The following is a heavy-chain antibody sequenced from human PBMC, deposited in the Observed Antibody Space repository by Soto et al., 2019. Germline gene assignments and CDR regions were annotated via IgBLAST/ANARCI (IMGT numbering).Heavy chain of an antibody. V-gene: IGHV1-3*01. CDR3: ARPKDYDDCLDL. D-gene: IGHD3-22*01. CDR2: INAGNGNT. CDR1: GYTFTSYA. J-gene: IGHJ4*02. Sequence: ASVKVSCKASGYTFTSYAMHWVRQAPGQRLEWMGWINAGNGNTKYSQKFQGRVTFTRDTSANTAYMELSSLISEDTAVYYCARPKDYDDCLDLWGQGTLVTVSS.